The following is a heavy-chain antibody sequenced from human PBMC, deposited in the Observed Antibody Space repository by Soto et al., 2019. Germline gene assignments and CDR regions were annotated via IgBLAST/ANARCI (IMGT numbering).Heavy chain of an antibody. Sequence: GGSLRLSCAASGFTFSSYAMSWVRQAPGKGLEWVSAISGRGGSTYYANSVKGQFTISRDNSKNTLYLKVNSLRAEDTAVYYCAKYLGGSSWALYYYYYYGMDVWGQGTTVTVSS. D-gene: IGHD6-13*01. CDR2: ISGRGGST. J-gene: IGHJ6*02. V-gene: IGHV3-23*01. CDR3: AKYLGGSSWALYYYYYYGMDV. CDR1: GFTFSSYA.